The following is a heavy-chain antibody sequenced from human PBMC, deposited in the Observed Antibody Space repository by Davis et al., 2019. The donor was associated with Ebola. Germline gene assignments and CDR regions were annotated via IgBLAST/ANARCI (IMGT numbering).Heavy chain of an antibody. CDR1: GFTFSSYG. V-gene: IGHV3-30*03. CDR3: ARVKGIVATRSSHNWFDP. CDR2: ISYDGSNK. J-gene: IGHJ5*02. Sequence: GESLKISCAASGFTFSSYGMHWVRQAPGKGLEWVAVISYDGSNKYYADSVKGRFTISRDNSKNTLYLQMNSLRAEDTAVYYCARVKGIVATRSSHNWFDPWGQGTLVTVSS. D-gene: IGHD5-12*01.